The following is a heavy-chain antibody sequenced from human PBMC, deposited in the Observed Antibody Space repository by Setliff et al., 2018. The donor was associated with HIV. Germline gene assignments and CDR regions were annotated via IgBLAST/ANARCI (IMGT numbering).Heavy chain of an antibody. CDR3: ARTSGSDRLNWFDP. CDR2: INHSGNT. Sequence: KPSETLSLTCAVYGGSFSGCYWSWIRQTPGKGLEWIGEINHSGNTNYNPSLKSRLTILVDTSKNQFSLRLRSVTAADTAVYYCARTSGSDRLNWFDPWGQGTLVTVSS. D-gene: IGHD3-10*01. CDR1: GGSFSGCY. J-gene: IGHJ5*02. V-gene: IGHV4-34*01.